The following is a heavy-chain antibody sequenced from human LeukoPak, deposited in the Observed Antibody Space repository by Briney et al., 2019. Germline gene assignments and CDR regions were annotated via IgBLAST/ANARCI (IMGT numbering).Heavy chain of an antibody. CDR3: ASDYYGSGSYFLSRRYYYYYYYGMDV. Sequence: SVKVSCKASGGTFSSYAISWVRQAPGQGLEWMGGIIPIFGTANYAQKFQGRVTITADESTSTAYMELSSLRSEDTAVYYCASDYYGSGSYFLSRRYYYYYYYGMDVWGQGTTVTVSS. CDR2: IIPIFGTA. D-gene: IGHD3-10*01. J-gene: IGHJ6*02. V-gene: IGHV1-69*13. CDR1: GGTFSSYA.